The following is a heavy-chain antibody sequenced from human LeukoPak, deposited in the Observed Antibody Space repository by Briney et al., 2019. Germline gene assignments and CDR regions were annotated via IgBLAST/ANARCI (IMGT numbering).Heavy chain of an antibody. CDR1: GGSICSSSYY. CDR2: IYYSGST. V-gene: IGHV4-39*01. Sequence: SETLSLTCTVSGGSICSSSYYWDWIRQSPGKGLEWVGSIYYSGSTYYNPSLKSRVTIPVDTSKNQFSLMLSSVTAADTAVYYCARRRIAAAGTDYWGQGTLVTVSS. D-gene: IGHD6-13*01. CDR3: ARRRIAAAGTDY. J-gene: IGHJ4*02.